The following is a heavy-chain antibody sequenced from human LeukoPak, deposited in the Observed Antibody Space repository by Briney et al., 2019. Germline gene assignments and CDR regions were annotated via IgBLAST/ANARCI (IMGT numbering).Heavy chain of an antibody. J-gene: IGHJ4*02. CDR3: ARHLRGYSYLIGDY. D-gene: IGHD5-18*01. CDR2: IYYSGST. V-gene: IGHV4-59*08. Sequence: PSETLSLTCTVSGDSINDYYWSWIRQPPGKGLEWIGYIYYSGSTNYNPSLKSRVTISVDTSKNQFSLKLSSVTAADTAVFYCARHLRGYSYLIGDYWGQGTLVTVSS. CDR1: GDSINDYY.